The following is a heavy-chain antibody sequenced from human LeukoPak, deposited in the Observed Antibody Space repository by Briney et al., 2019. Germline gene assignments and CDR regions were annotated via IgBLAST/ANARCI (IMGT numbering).Heavy chain of an antibody. V-gene: IGHV3-48*04. CDR1: GFTFSSYS. J-gene: IGHJ5*02. Sequence: TGGSLRLSCAASGFTFSSYSMNWVRQASGKGLEWVSYISSSSSTIYYADSVKGRFTISRDNAKNSLYLQMNSLRAEDTAVYYCARDGNYYDSSGYYSPGWFDPWGQGTLVTVSS. CDR2: ISSSSSTI. D-gene: IGHD3-22*01. CDR3: ARDGNYYDSSGYYSPGWFDP.